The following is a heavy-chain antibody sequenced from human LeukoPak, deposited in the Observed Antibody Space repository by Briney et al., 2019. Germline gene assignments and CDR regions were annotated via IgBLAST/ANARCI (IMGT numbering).Heavy chain of an antibody. V-gene: IGHV1-46*01. Sequence: ASVKVSCKASGYTFTSYYMHWVRQAPGQGLEWMGIINPSGGSTSYAQKFQGRVTMTRDTSTSTVYMELSSLRSEDTAVYYCAREGTIFGVVIISSWFDPWGQGTLVTVSS. CDR3: AREGTIFGVVIISSWFDP. CDR2: INPSGGST. J-gene: IGHJ5*02. D-gene: IGHD3-3*01. CDR1: GYTFTSYY.